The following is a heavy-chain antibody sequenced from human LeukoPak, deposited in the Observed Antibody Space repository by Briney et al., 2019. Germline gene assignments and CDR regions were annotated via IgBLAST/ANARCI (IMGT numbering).Heavy chain of an antibody. Sequence: SETLSLTCTVSGGSISSYHWSWIRQPAGKGLEWIGRLYTSGGTNYNPSLKSRVSMSVDTSKSQFSLELNSVTAADTAVYYCARSGSYANDAFHIWGQGTMDTVSS. CDR3: ARSGSYANDAFHI. CDR1: GGSISSYH. D-gene: IGHD1-26*01. V-gene: IGHV4-4*07. J-gene: IGHJ3*02. CDR2: LYTSGGT.